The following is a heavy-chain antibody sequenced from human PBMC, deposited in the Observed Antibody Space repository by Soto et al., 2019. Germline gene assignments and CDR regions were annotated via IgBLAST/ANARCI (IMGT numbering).Heavy chain of an antibody. CDR1: GYTFTSYG. V-gene: IGHV1-18*01. J-gene: IGHJ4*02. CDR3: AREPNYFDY. Sequence: QVQLVQSGAEVKKPGASVKVSCKASGYTFTSYGISWVRQAPGQGLEWMGWISAHNGNKKYAQKLQGRVTMTTDTFTSTAYMELRSLSSDDTAVYYCAREPNYFDYWGQGTLVTVSS. CDR2: ISAHNGNK.